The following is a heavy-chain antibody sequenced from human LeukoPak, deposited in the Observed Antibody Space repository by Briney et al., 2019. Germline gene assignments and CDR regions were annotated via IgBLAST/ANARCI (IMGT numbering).Heavy chain of an antibody. J-gene: IGHJ4*02. CDR3: VRSATVTTGYFDY. CDR2: IYSNGNT. V-gene: IGHV4-39*07. CDR1: GGSISSSGHY. Sequence: KSSETLSLTCSVSGGSISSSGHYWGWIRQSPEKGLDWIGSIYSNGNTYYNPSVKSRVTISVDTSKNQFSLKLTSVTAAETAVYYCVRSATVTTGYFDYWGQGALVTVSS. D-gene: IGHD4-17*01.